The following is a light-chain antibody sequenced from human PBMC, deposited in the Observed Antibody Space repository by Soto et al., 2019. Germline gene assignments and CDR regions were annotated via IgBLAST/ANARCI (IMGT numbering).Light chain of an antibody. Sequence: DIQMTQSPSTLSASVGDRVTITCRASQSISNWLAWYQQKPGTAPNLLIYKASTLQSGVPSRFSSSGSGTEFTVSISSLQPCDSATYYCLQYSDNSTFDQETKVEIK. V-gene: IGKV1-5*03. CDR3: LQYSDNST. J-gene: IGKJ1*01. CDR1: QSISNW. CDR2: KAS.